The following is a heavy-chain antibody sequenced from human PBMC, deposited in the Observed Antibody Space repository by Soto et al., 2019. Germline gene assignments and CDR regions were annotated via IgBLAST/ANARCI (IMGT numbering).Heavy chain of an antibody. V-gene: IGHV6-1*01. J-gene: IGHJ6*02. D-gene: IGHD5-18*01. Sequence: PSQTLSLTCAISGDSVSSNSAVWNWIRQSPSRGLEWLGRTYYRSKWSSDYAASVKSRVTINPDTSKNQFSLQLNSVTPEDTAVYYCAGTMDTDRYYYAMDVWGQGTTVTVSS. CDR3: AGTMDTDRYYYAMDV. CDR2: TYYRSKWSS. CDR1: GDSVSSNSAV.